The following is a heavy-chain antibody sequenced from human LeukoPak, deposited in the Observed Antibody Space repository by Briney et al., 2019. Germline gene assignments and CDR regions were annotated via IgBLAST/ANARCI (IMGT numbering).Heavy chain of an antibody. V-gene: IGHV3-74*01. D-gene: IGHD2-15*01. CDR3: GRGFSGGLDY. CDR2: INGDGSRT. J-gene: IGHJ4*02. Sequence: GGSLRLSCAASGFTFSSNWMHWVRQAPGKGLVWVSRINGDGSRTSYADSMKGRFTISRDNAKNTLYLQMNSLRAEDTAVYYCGRGFSGGLDYWGQGNLVTVSS. CDR1: GFTFSSNW.